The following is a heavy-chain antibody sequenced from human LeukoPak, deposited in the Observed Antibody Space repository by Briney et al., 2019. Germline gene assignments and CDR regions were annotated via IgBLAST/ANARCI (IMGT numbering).Heavy chain of an antibody. J-gene: IGHJ4*02. CDR3: TGASWFGEWVR. D-gene: IGHD3-10*01. CDR2: INSRSSAI. Sequence: GGSLRLSCAASGFTFSSYAMSWVRQAPGKGLEWLSYINSRSSAIYYADSVKGRFTISRDNGKNSVYLQMSGLRDEDTAVYYCTGASWFGEWVRWGQGTLVTVSS. V-gene: IGHV3-48*02. CDR1: GFTFSSYA.